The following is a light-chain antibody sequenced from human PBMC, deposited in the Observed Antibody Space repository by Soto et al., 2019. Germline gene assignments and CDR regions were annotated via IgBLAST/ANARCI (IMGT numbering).Light chain of an antibody. CDR2: EVT. CDR3: SSYSGTNNDV. CDR1: SSDVGGYNF. V-gene: IGLV2-8*01. Sequence: QSALTQPPSASGSPGQSVTISCTGTSSDVGGYNFVSWYQQHPGKAPKLIIYEVTKRPSGVPDRFSGSKSGNTASLTVSGLQAEDEADYYCSSYSGTNNDVFGIGTKVTVL. J-gene: IGLJ1*01.